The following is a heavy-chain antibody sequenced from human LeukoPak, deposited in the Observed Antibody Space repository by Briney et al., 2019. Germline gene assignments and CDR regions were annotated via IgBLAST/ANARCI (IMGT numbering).Heavy chain of an antibody. D-gene: IGHD6-6*01. Sequence: WIRXXXGKGLEWIGRISTTGSTNYNPSLKSRLTMSVDTSKNQFSLRLSSVSAADTAVYYCAREYSSSSGRTFDYWGQGTLVTVSS. CDR2: ISTTGST. V-gene: IGHV4-4*07. CDR3: AREYSSSSGRTFDY. J-gene: IGHJ4*02.